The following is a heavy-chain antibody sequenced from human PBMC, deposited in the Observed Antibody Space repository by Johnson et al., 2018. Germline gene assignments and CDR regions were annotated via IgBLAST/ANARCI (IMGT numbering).Heavy chain of an antibody. V-gene: IGHV3-9*01. CDR2: ISWNSGSI. D-gene: IGHD3-22*01. CDR1: GFTFDDYA. J-gene: IGHJ3*02. Sequence: QLVESGGGLVQPGRSLRLSCAASGFTFDDYAMHWVRQAPGKGLEWVSGISWNSGSIGYADSVKGRFTISSDNAKNSLYLQMKRLRAEDTALYYWAKGVTMIVVDAFNIWGQGTMVTVSS. CDR3: AKGVTMIVVDAFNI.